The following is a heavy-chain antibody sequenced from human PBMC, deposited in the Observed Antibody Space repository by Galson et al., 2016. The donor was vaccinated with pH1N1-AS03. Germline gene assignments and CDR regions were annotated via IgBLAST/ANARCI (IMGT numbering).Heavy chain of an antibody. Sequence: SLRLSCAASAFPLRNYALRWVRQAPGKGLEWVSTLCSGGDTHYPDSVKGRFTISRDKSKNTVYPQMNSLTAEDRAVYYCAKDRNDYRLHHFSGSDVWGQGTTVIVSS. CDR1: AFPLRNYA. J-gene: IGHJ6*02. V-gene: IGHV3-23*01. CDR2: LCSGGDT. D-gene: IGHD1-1*01. CDR3: AKDRNDYRLHHFSGSDV.